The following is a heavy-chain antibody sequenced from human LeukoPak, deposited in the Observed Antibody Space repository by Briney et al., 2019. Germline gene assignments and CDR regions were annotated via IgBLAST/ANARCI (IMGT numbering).Heavy chain of an antibody. V-gene: IGHV3-23*01. CDR2: ISGSGGST. Sequence: GGSLRLSCAASGFTFSSYALSWVRQAPGKGLEWVSAISGSGGSTYYADSVKGRFTISRDNSKDTLYLQMNSLRAEDTAVYYCAKEYYYGSGSYYNAPPYYMDVWGKGTTVTVSS. J-gene: IGHJ6*03. CDR3: AKEYYYGSGSYYNAPPYYMDV. CDR1: GFTFSSYA. D-gene: IGHD3-10*01.